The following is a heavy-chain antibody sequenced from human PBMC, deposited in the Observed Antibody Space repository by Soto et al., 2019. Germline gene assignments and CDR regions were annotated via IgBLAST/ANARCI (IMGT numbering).Heavy chain of an antibody. Sequence: EVQLLESGGGLVQPGGSLRLSCVASGFTFSRYALRWVRQAPGKGLEWVSGISASGVNTYYGDSVEGRFTISRDNSKNTLYLQMNRLRAEDTAVYYCAKGGSSSSPYYLDDWGQGTLVTVSS. CDR3: AKGGSSSSPYYLDD. CDR1: GFTFSRYA. D-gene: IGHD2-2*01. J-gene: IGHJ4*02. V-gene: IGHV3-23*01. CDR2: ISASGVNT.